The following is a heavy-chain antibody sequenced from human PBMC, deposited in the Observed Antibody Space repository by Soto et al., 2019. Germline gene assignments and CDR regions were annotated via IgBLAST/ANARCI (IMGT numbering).Heavy chain of an antibody. Sequence: GGSPRHSFAASGFIFRSYGMHCDRHASVKGLMWVAVIADDGSKRYYADCVKGRFTISRDNSKNTLYLQMNSLRAEDTAVYYCAKDYCGGDCPSYGMDVWGQGTTVTVSS. CDR2: IADDGSKR. D-gene: IGHD2-21*02. V-gene: IGHV3-30*18. CDR3: AKDYCGGDCPSYGMDV. CDR1: GFIFRSYG. J-gene: IGHJ6*02.